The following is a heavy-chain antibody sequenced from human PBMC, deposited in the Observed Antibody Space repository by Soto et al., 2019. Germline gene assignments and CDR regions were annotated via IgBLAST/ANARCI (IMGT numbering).Heavy chain of an antibody. J-gene: IGHJ6*02. CDR2: IYYSGST. D-gene: IGHD3-3*01. Sequence: SETLSLTCTVSGGSISSSSYYWGWIRQPPGKGLEWIGSIYYSGSTYYNPSLKSRVTISVDTSKNQFSLKLSSVTAADTAVYYCASDPGPSWVLEYYYYGMDVWGQGTTVTVFS. CDR3: ASDPGPSWVLEYYYYGMDV. CDR1: GGSISSSSYY. V-gene: IGHV4-39*01.